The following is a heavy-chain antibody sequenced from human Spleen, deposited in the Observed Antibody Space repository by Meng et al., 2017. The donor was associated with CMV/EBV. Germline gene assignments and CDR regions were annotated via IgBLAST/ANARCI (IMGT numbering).Heavy chain of an antibody. V-gene: IGHV3-21*01. D-gene: IGHD3-3*01. CDR1: GASVTDHY. J-gene: IGHJ6*02. Sequence: GGSLRLSCAASGASVTDHYMSWVRQAPGKGLEWVSSISSSRSYIYYADSVKGRFTISRDNAKNSLYLQMNSLRVEDTAVYYCARDYEGLGDVWGQGTTVTVSS. CDR2: ISSSRSYI. CDR3: ARDYEGLGDV.